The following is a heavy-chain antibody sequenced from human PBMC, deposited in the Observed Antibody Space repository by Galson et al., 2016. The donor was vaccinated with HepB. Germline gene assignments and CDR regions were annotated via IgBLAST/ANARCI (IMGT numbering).Heavy chain of an antibody. V-gene: IGHV3-33*01. CDR3: ARESDSSAWYVMDV. CDR1: GFTFSSYG. D-gene: IGHD6-19*01. J-gene: IGHJ6*04. Sequence: LRLSCAASGFTFSSYGMYWVRQSPGKGLEWVAVIWYDGSKKYYADSVKGRFTISRDNSKNTLYLQMNSLRAEDTALYYCARESDSSAWYVMDVWGKGTTVTVSS. CDR2: IWYDGSKK.